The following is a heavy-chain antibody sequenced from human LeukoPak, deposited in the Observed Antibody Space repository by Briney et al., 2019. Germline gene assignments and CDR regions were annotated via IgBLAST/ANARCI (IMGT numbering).Heavy chain of an antibody. V-gene: IGHV4-59*12. D-gene: IGHD3-10*01. J-gene: IGHJ4*02. CDR1: GGSISSYY. CDR2: IYYSGST. CDR3: AKDQDYYGSGSYYY. Sequence: SETLSLTCTVAGGSISSYYWSWIRQPPGKGLEWIGYIYYSGSTNYNPSLKSRVTISVDTSKNQFSLKLSSVTAADTAVYYCAKDQDYYGSGSYYYWGQGTLVTVSS.